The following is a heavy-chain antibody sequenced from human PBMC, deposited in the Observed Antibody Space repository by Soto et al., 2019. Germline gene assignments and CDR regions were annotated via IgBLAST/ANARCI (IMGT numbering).Heavy chain of an antibody. Sequence: QLLLQELGPGLVKPSETLSLTCSVSGDSISSSTYCWGWIRQPPGKGLEWIGSKYYTGTSHYNPSLNSRVTISVDTSNNQFSLKVTSVTAADTAVYYCARHRDPGYSSSWFNSWGQGTLVIVSS. J-gene: IGHJ5*01. V-gene: IGHV4-39*01. CDR3: ARHRDPGYSSSWFNS. CDR1: GDSISSSTYC. CDR2: KYYTGTS. D-gene: IGHD6-13*01.